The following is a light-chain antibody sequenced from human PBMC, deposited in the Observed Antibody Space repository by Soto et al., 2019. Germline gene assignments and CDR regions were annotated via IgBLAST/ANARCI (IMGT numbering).Light chain of an antibody. V-gene: IGKV3-20*01. CDR2: GAS. CDR3: QQYGSSPFT. J-gene: IGKJ3*01. Sequence: EFVLTQSPGTLSLSPGETATLSCRASQSVSSSYLAWYQQKPGQAPRLFIYGASSRATGIPDRFSGSGSGTDFTLTISRLEPEDFAVYYCQQYGSSPFTFGPGTKVDIK. CDR1: QSVSSSY.